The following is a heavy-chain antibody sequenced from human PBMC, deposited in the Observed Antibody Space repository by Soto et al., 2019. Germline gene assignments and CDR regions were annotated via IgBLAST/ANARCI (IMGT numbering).Heavy chain of an antibody. CDR2: INHTGGT. CDR3: ATRITVFGLLIPPFYP. Sequence: QVHLQQWGAGLLKPSETLSLTCAVYGGSVNGYYWNWIRQPPGKGVEWIGEINHTGGTHCNPSLKSRVTMSVDTSKNQFSLRLSSVTAADTAIYYCATRITVFGLLIPPFYPWGQGTQVNVSS. CDR1: GGSVNGYY. D-gene: IGHD3-3*01. V-gene: IGHV4-34*02. J-gene: IGHJ5*02.